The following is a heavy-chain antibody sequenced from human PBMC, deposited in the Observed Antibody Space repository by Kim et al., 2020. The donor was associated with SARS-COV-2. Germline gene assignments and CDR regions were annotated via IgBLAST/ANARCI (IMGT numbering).Heavy chain of an antibody. D-gene: IGHD3-10*01. J-gene: IGHJ5*02. Sequence: SETLSLTCTVSGGSISGYYWSWIRQPPGKGLEWIGCIYYSGSTYNPSLKSRVTISVDTSKNQFSLKLSSVTAADTAIYYCARDTRGRSPWRFDPWGQGTLVIVSS. CDR3: ARDTRGRSPWRFDP. CDR2: IYYSGST. CDR1: GGSISGYY. V-gene: IGHV4-59*01.